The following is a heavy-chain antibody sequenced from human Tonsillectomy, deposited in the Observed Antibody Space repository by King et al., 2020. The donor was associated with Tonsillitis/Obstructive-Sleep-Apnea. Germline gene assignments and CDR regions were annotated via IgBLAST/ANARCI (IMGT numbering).Heavy chain of an antibody. CDR2: IYYSGST. CDR1: GGSISSYY. D-gene: IGHD6-6*01. V-gene: IGHV4-59*08. CDR3: ARLRVEYSSSYDAFDI. Sequence: QLQESGPGLVKPSETLSLTCTVSGGSISSYYWSWIRQPPGKGLEWIGYIYYSGSTNYNPSLKSRVTISVDTSKNQFSLKLSSVTAADTAVYYCARLRVEYSSSYDAFDIWGQGTMVTVSS. J-gene: IGHJ3*02.